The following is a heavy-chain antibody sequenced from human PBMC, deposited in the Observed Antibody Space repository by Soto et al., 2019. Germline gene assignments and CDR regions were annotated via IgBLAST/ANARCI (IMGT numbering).Heavy chain of an antibody. CDR2: IYYSGST. CDR1: GGSISSYY. V-gene: IGHV4-59*08. CDR3: ARQPMVRGVNLGMDV. Sequence: QVQLQESGPGLVKPSETLSLTCTVSGGSISSYYWSWIRQPPGKGLEWTGYIYYSGSTNYNPSLKSRVTISVDTSKNQFSLKLSSVTAADTDVYYCARQPMVRGVNLGMDVWGQGTTVTVSS. D-gene: IGHD3-10*01. J-gene: IGHJ6*02.